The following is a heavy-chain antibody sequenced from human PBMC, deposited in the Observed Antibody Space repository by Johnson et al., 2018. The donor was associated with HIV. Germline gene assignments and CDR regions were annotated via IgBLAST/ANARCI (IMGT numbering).Heavy chain of an antibody. V-gene: IGHV3-15*01. D-gene: IGHD3-3*01. Sequence: VQLVESGGGLVKPGGSLRLSCAASGFTFSNAWMSWVRQAPGKGLEWVGRIKSKVDGGTIDYAAPVKGRFSISRDDSKNTLYMEVNSLKTEDTATYYCSTGNNYDFWGRHLRGAFDLWGQGTMVTVSS. CDR1: GFTFSNAW. CDR3: STGNNYDFWGRHLRGAFDL. CDR2: IKSKVDGGTI. J-gene: IGHJ3*01.